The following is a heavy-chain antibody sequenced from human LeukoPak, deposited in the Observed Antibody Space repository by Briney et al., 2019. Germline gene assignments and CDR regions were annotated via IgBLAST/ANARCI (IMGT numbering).Heavy chain of an antibody. CDR3: ARRKRGLLGYYYYGMDV. CDR1: GYTFTSYG. CDR2: ISAYNGNT. Sequence: ASVKVSCKASGYTFTSYGISWVRQAPGQGLEWMGWISAYNGNTNYAQKLQGRATMTTDTSTSTAYMELRSLRSDDTAVYYCARRKRGLLGYYYYGMDVWGQGTTVTVSS. V-gene: IGHV1-18*01. J-gene: IGHJ6*02. D-gene: IGHD1-26*01.